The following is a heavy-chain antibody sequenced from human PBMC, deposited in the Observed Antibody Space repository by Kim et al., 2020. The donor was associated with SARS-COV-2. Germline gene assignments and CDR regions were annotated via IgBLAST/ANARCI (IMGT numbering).Heavy chain of an antibody. J-gene: IGHJ1*01. Sequence: GGSLRLSCAASGFTFRDYALHWVRQAPGKGLEWVSGIHWKGDVIVYAASVKGRFTISRDNRKNALYLQMNSRRPDDTAFYFCAKDKMVRGVVIIPSLHWG. D-gene: IGHD3-10*01. CDR3: AKDKMVRGVVIIPSLH. V-gene: IGHV3-9*01. CDR2: IHWKGDVI. CDR1: GFTFRDYA.